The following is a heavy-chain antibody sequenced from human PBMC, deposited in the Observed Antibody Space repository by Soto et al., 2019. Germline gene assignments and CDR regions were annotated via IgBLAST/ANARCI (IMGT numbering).Heavy chain of an antibody. D-gene: IGHD3-22*01. J-gene: IGHJ4*02. CDR3: ARVGYDSSGFDY. CDR2: IYHSGNT. CDR1: GGSISSGGYS. V-gene: IGHV4-30-2*01. Sequence: PSETLSLTCAVSGGSISSGGYSWSWIRQPPGKGLEWIGYIYHSGNTYYTPSLKSRVTISVDRSKNQFSLKLSSVTAADTAVYYCARVGYDSSGFDYWGQGTLVTVSS.